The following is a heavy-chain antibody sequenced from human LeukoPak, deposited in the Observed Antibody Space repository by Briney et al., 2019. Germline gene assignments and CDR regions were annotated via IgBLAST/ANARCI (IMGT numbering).Heavy chain of an antibody. CDR2: ISGSGGST. CDR3: AKDYSSGWCDWGYYYYGMDV. Sequence: PGGSLRLSCAASGFTFSSYAMSWVRQAPGKGLEWVSAISGSGGSTYYADSVKGRFTISRDNSKNTLYLQMNSLRAEDTAVYYCAKDYSSGWCDWGYYYYGMDVWGQGTTVTVSS. D-gene: IGHD6-19*01. CDR1: GFTFSSYA. V-gene: IGHV3-23*01. J-gene: IGHJ6*02.